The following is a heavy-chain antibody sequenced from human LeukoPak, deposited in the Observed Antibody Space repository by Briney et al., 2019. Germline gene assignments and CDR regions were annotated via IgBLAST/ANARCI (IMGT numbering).Heavy chain of an antibody. V-gene: IGHV3-74*01. Sequence: PGGSLRLSCATSGFTFSSYWMPWVRQVPGWGLVWVSRINSDGSITDYADSVKGRFTIARDTAQNTLHLQMNSLRVEDTAMYYCAREPGGYYDSSGFLDDWGQGTLVTVSS. CDR1: GFTFSSYW. CDR2: INSDGSIT. D-gene: IGHD3-22*01. CDR3: AREPGGYYDSSGFLDD. J-gene: IGHJ4*02.